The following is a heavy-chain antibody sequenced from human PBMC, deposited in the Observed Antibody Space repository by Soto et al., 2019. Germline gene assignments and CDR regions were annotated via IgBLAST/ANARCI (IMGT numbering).Heavy chain of an antibody. J-gene: IGHJ6*02. CDR1: GYSFTSYW. V-gene: IGHV5-51*01. CDR3: ARTLTYYYDSSSRGYGMDV. Sequence: PGESLKISCKGSGYSFTSYWIGWVRQMPGKGLEWMGIIYPGDSDTRYSPSFQGQVTISADKSISTAYLQWSSLKAPDTAMYYCARTLTYYYDSSSRGYGMDVWGQGTTVTVSS. CDR2: IYPGDSDT. D-gene: IGHD3-22*01.